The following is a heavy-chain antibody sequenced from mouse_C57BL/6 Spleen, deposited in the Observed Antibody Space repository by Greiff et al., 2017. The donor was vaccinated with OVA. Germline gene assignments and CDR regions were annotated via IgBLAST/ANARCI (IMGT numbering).Heavy chain of an antibody. J-gene: IGHJ4*01. CDR3: ARRGSSYYAMDY. Sequence: QVQLQQPGAELVKPGASVKLSCKASGYTFTSYWMQWVKQRPGQGLEWIGEIDPSDSYTNYNQKFKGKATLTVDTSSSTAYMQLSSLTSEDSAVYYCARRGSSYYAMDYGGQGTSVTVAS. D-gene: IGHD1-1*01. CDR1: GYTFTSYW. V-gene: IGHV1-50*01. CDR2: IDPSDSYT.